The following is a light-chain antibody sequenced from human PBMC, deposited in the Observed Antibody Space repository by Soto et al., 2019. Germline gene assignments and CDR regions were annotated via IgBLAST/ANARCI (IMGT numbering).Light chain of an antibody. CDR1: SSDVGVYNY. V-gene: IGLV2-14*01. J-gene: IGLJ1*01. CDR3: SSYAGSSNV. Sequence: QSALTQPASVSGSPGQSITISCTGTSSDVGVYNYVSWYQQHPRKAPKLIIYELSFRPSGVSNRFSGSKSGNTASLTVSGLQAEDEADYYCSSYAGSSNVFGTGTKLTVL. CDR2: ELS.